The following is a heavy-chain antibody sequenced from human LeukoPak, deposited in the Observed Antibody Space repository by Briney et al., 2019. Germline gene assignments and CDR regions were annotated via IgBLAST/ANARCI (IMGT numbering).Heavy chain of an antibody. Sequence: GGSLRLSCAGSGFTFGSYSMNGVRHAPGKGLEWVSYIGHTGSITDYADSVKGRFTVSRDNAKNSLYLQMNTLRAEDTAVYYCARDFPGTEDAFDVWGQGTMVTVSS. CDR2: IGHTGSIT. J-gene: IGHJ3*01. CDR1: GFTFGSYS. V-gene: IGHV3-48*04. CDR3: ARDFPGTEDAFDV.